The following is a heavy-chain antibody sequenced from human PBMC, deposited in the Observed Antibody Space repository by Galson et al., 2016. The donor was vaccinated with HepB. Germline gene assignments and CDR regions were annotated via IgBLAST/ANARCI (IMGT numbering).Heavy chain of an antibody. D-gene: IGHD2-21*01. CDR2: IYWDDDK. J-gene: IGHJ6*02. V-gene: IGHV2-5*02. Sequence: PALVKPTQTLTVTCTFSGFSLNTRGMGVGWIRQPPGKALEWLALIYWDDDKRYSPSLESRLTITKDTSRNQVVLTMANLGPVDSATYYCARAFCGGDCHSYNVFFYRGLDVWGQGATVTVSS. CDR3: ARAFCGGDCHSYNVFFYRGLDV. CDR1: GFSLNTRGMG.